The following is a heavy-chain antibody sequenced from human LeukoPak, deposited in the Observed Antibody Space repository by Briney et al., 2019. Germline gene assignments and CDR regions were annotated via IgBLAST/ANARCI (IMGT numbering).Heavy chain of an antibody. V-gene: IGHV3-23*01. J-gene: IGHJ4*02. D-gene: IGHD5-12*01. CDR3: ARKPLSGGYGGTIDY. CDR2: ISGSAGST. CDR1: GFTFSSYA. Sequence: GGSLRLSCAASGFTFSSYAMSWVRQAPGKGLEWVSTISGSAGSTNYADSVKGRFTISRDQSKNTLYLRMNSLRAEDTAIYYCARKPLSGGYGGTIDYWGQGTLVTVSS.